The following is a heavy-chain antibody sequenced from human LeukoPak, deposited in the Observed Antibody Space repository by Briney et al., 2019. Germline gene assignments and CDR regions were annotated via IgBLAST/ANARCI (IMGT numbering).Heavy chain of an antibody. Sequence: SVKVSCKASGGTFSSYAISWVRQAPGQGLEWMGGIIPIFGTANYAQKFQGRVTITADKSTSTAYMELSSLRSEDTAVYYCARGGELLGGSFDYWGQGTPVTVSS. CDR2: IIPIFGTA. D-gene: IGHD1-26*01. CDR1: GGTFSSYA. J-gene: IGHJ4*02. V-gene: IGHV1-69*06. CDR3: ARGGELLGGSFDY.